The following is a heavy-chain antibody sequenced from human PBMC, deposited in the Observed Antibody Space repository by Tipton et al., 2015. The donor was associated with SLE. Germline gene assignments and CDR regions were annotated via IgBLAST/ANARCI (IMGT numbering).Heavy chain of an antibody. Sequence: TPSLTCAVYGGSFSGYYWSWIRQPPGKGLEWIGEINHSGSTNYNSSLKSRVTISVDTSKNQFSLKLSSVTAADTAVYYCARRAGYSYGYGYWGQGTLVTVSS. CDR1: GGSFSGYY. V-gene: IGHV4-34*01. CDR3: ARRAGYSYGYGY. J-gene: IGHJ4*02. D-gene: IGHD5-18*01. CDR2: INHSGST.